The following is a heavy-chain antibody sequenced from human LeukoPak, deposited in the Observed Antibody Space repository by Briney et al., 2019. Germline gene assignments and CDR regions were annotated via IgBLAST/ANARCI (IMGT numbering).Heavy chain of an antibody. CDR3: ARAIYDSTNAFDI. CDR1: GGSFSGYY. D-gene: IGHD3-22*01. CDR2: IYYSGST. V-gene: IGHV4-34*09. J-gene: IGHJ3*02. Sequence: SETLSLTCAVYGGSFSGYYWSWIRQPPGKGLEWIGYIYYSGSTYYNPSLKSRVTISVDTSKNQFSLKLSSVTAADTAVYYCARAIYDSTNAFDIWGQGTMVTVSS.